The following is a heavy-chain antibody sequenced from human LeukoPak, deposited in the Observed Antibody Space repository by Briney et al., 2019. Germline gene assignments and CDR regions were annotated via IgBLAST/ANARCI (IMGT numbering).Heavy chain of an antibody. CDR1: GYTFTSYY. J-gene: IGHJ4*02. CDR2: INPSGGST. CDR3: AGDSPDYGDFL. Sequence: ASVKVSCKASGYTFTSYYIHWVRQAPGQGLEWMGIINPSGGSTSYAQKFQGRVTMTRDTSTSTVYMELSSLRSEDTAVYYCAGDSPDYGDFLWGQGTLVTVSS. D-gene: IGHD4-17*01. V-gene: IGHV1-46*01.